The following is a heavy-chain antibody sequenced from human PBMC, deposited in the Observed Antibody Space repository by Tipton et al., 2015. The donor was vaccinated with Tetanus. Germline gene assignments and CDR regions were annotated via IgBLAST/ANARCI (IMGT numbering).Heavy chain of an antibody. V-gene: IGHV3-7*01. J-gene: IGHJ4*02. CDR3: ARGSGAMDS. Sequence: PVQPLEWVANIRQDGSVKYYVDSVKGRFTISRDNAKSSVHLHMSSLRAEDTAVYYCARGSGAMDSWGQGTLVTVSS. D-gene: IGHD7-27*01. CDR2: IRQDGSVK.